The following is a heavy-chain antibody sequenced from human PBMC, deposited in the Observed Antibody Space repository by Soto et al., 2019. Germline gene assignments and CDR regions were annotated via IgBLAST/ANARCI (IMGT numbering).Heavy chain of an antibody. CDR2: IYPGDSDT. V-gene: IGHV5-51*03. CDR1: GYSFTSYW. J-gene: IGHJ4*02. Sequence: GASVKISCKGSGYSFTSYWIGWVRQMPGKGLEWMGIIYPGDSDTRYSPSFQGQVTISADKSISTAYLQWSSLKASDTAMYYCARAPYDILTGYYQYFDYWGQGTLVTV. D-gene: IGHD3-9*01. CDR3: ARAPYDILTGYYQYFDY.